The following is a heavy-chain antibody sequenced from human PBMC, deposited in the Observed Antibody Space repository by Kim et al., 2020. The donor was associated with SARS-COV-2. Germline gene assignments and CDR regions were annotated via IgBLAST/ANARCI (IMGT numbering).Heavy chain of an antibody. V-gene: IGHV3-43*01. J-gene: IGHJ1*01. Sequence: GGSLRLSCAASGFTFDDYTMHWVRQAPGKGLEWVSLISWDGGSTYYADSVKGRFTISRDNSKNSLYLQMNSLRTEDTALYYCAKDSRYCSSTSCYGGEYFQHWGQGTLVTVSS. CDR3: AKDSRYCSSTSCYGGEYFQH. CDR1: GFTFDDYT. CDR2: ISWDGGST. D-gene: IGHD2-2*01.